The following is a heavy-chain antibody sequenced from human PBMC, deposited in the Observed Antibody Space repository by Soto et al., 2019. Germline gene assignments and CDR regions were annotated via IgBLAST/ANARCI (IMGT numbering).Heavy chain of an antibody. V-gene: IGHV3-23*01. CDR1: GFTFSSYA. CDR3: AKSFCSSSSCFFVWVDP. J-gene: IGHJ5*02. D-gene: IGHD2-2*01. CDR2: ISGTGVPT. Sequence: QPGGSLRLSCAASGFTFSSYAMSWVRQAPGKGLECISLISGTGVPTLYAESVKGRFSVSRDNSKNTLFLEMNNLRVDDTAIYYCAKSFCSSSSCFFVWVDPWGPGTLVTVSS.